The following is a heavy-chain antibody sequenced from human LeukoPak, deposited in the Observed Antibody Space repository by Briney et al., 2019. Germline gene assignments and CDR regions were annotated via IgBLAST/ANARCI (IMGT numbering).Heavy chain of an antibody. Sequence: SVKVSCKASGGTFSSYAISWVRQAPGQGLEWMGGIIPIFGTANYAQRFQGRVTITADESTSTAYMELSSLRSEDTAVYYCASGAVYYDSSGYYYLPDYWGQGTLVTVSS. V-gene: IGHV1-69*13. CDR3: ASGAVYYDSSGYYYLPDY. CDR2: IIPIFGTA. J-gene: IGHJ4*02. D-gene: IGHD3-22*01. CDR1: GGTFSSYA.